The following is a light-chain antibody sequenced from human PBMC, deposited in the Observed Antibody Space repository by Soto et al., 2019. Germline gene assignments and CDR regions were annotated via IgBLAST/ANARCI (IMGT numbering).Light chain of an antibody. J-gene: IGLJ2*01. CDR3: QTWDTGARVV. Sequence: QLVLTQSPSASASLGASVKLTCTLSSGHSSYAIAWHQQRPEKGPRYLMKLSSDGSHSKGDGIPDRFSGSSSGAERYLTISSPQSEDEADYYCQTWDTGARVVFGGGTKVTVL. CDR1: SGHSSYA. V-gene: IGLV4-69*01. CDR2: LSSDGSH.